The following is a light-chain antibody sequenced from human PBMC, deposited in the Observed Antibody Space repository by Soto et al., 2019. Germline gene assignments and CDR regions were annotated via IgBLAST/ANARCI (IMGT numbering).Light chain of an antibody. J-gene: IGKJ5*01. CDR3: QQRSNWPPIT. Sequence: EIVLTQSPATLSLSTGERATLSCRASQSVKTFLVWYQQRPGQAPRLLMYDASHRAAGIPARFSGSGFGTDFTLTISSLEPEDAAVYYCQQRSNWPPITFGQGTRLEIK. V-gene: IGKV3-11*01. CDR1: QSVKTF. CDR2: DAS.